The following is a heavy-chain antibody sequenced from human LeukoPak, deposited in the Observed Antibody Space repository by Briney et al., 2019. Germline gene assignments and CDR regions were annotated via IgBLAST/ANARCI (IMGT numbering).Heavy chain of an antibody. V-gene: IGHV3-23*01. J-gene: IGHJ4*02. CDR3: TTGPRLGY. Sequence: GGSLRLSCAASGITFSSYGMSWVRQAPGKGLEWVSSISSTGGTTYYADSVKGRFTISRDNSKNTLYLQMNSLKTEDTAVYYCTTGPRLGYWGQGTLVTVSS. CDR1: GITFSSYG. D-gene: IGHD3-10*01. CDR2: ISSTGGTT.